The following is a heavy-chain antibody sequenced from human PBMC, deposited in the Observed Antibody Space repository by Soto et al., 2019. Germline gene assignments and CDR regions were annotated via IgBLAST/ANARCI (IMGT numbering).Heavy chain of an antibody. D-gene: IGHD7-27*01. CDR2: IYYGGST. J-gene: IGHJ4*02. CDR1: GDSISTDY. Sequence: QVHLQESGPGLVKPSETLSLTCTVSGDSISTDYWSWIRQSPGKGLEWIGFIYYGGSTNYNPSLKCRVTISLDTPKNQYSLKLSSVTAADTAVYYCAKNWNWGSLVHWGQGTLVTVSS. CDR3: AKNWNWGSLVH. V-gene: IGHV4-59*08.